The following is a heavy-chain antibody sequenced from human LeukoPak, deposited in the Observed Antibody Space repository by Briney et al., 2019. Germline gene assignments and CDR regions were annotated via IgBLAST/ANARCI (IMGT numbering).Heavy chain of an antibody. D-gene: IGHD1-26*01. CDR1: GGSISSYY. CDR2: IYYSGST. Sequence: SETLSLTCTVSGGSISSYYWSWIRQPPGKGLEWIGYIYYSGSTNYNPSLKSRVTISVDTSKNQFSLKLSSVTAADTAVYYCAGAPLSGSYHVGAFDIWGQGTMVTVSS. J-gene: IGHJ3*02. CDR3: AGAPLSGSYHVGAFDI. V-gene: IGHV4-59*12.